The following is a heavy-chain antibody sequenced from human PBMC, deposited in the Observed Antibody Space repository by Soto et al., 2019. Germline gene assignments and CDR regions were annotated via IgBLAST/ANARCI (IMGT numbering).Heavy chain of an antibody. D-gene: IGHD3-10*01. CDR3: ARAYYYGSGRGRSMDV. Sequence: QVQLQESGPGLVKASETLSLTCTVSGGSVSSGRYYWSWIRQPPGKGLEWIGYMFDSGSTNYNPGLTSRVTIVVDTSKNQFSLKLSSVTAADTAVYYCARAYYYGSGRGRSMDVWGQGTTVTVSS. V-gene: IGHV4-61*01. J-gene: IGHJ6*02. CDR1: GGSVSSGRYY. CDR2: MFDSGST.